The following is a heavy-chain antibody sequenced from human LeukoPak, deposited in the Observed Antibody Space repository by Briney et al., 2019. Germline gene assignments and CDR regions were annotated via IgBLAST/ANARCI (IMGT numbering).Heavy chain of an antibody. D-gene: IGHD6-19*01. Sequence: GGSLRLSCAPSGLPFSSYDMTWVRQATGKGREGVSTFTYSGVNTYYADSVRGRFTISRDNSKNTLYLQLNSLRAEDTALYYCAKGPHSSGWHYFDYWGQGTLVTVSS. CDR2: FTYSGVNT. V-gene: IGHV3-23*01. J-gene: IGHJ4*02. CDR3: AKGPHSSGWHYFDY. CDR1: GLPFSSYD.